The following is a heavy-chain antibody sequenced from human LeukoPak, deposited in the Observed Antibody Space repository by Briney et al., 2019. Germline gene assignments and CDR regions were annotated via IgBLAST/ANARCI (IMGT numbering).Heavy chain of an antibody. CDR1: GGSISSSSYY. J-gene: IGHJ4*02. V-gene: IGHV4-39*01. D-gene: IGHD3-10*01. CDR3: ARTLWFGAQTGLDY. CDR2: IYYSGST. Sequence: SSETLSLTCTVSGGSISSSSYYWGWIRQPPGKGLEWIGSIYYSGSTYYNPSLKSRVTISVDTSKNQFSLKLSSVTAADTAVYYCARTLWFGAQTGLDYWGQGTLVTVSS.